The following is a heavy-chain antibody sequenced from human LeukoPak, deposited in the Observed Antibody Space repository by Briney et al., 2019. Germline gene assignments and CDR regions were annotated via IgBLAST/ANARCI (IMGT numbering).Heavy chain of an antibody. CDR3: ARDHVYGSGSSGGYGMDV. Sequence: PGGCLRLSCATSGFNFSIFIMHWVRQRPGKGLEWLTFLRAGGPYGTEKFYADSVKGRFTISRDNSKNTLYLQMNSLRAEDTAVYYCARDHVYGSGSSGGYGMDVWGQGTTVTVSS. J-gene: IGHJ6*02. D-gene: IGHD3-10*01. CDR1: GFNFSIFI. V-gene: IGHV3-30*02. CDR2: LRAGGPYGTEK.